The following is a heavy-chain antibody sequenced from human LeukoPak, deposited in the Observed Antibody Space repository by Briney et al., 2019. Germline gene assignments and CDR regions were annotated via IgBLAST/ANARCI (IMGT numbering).Heavy chain of an antibody. CDR1: GGSISSYY. CDR3: ARSGGSGFQLDN. V-gene: IGHV4-4*07. D-gene: IGHD3-16*01. J-gene: IGHJ4*02. CDR2: SYTSGSP. Sequence: PSETLSLTCTVSGGSISSYYWSWIRQPAGKGLEWIGRSYTSGSPKYNPSLKGRVTMSVDTSKNQFSLKLSSVTAADTAVYYCARSGGSGFQLDNWGQGTLVTVSS.